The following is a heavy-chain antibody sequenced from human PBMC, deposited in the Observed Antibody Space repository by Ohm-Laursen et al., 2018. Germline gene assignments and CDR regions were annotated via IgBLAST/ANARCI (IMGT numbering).Heavy chain of an antibody. CDR3: ARQEGYCSSTSCYEVWFDP. J-gene: IGHJ5*02. CDR2: INYSGNT. D-gene: IGHD2-2*01. Sequence: SDTLSLTCIVSGGAISNYYWSWIRQPPGKGLEWIGHINYSGNTNYNPSLKSRVTISVDTSKNQFSLKLSSVTAADTAVYYCARQEGYCSSTSCYEVWFDPWGQGTLVTVSS. CDR1: GGAISNYY. V-gene: IGHV4-59*08.